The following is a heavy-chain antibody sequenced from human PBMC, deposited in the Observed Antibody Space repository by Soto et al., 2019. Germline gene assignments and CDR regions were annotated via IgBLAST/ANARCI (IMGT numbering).Heavy chain of an antibody. V-gene: IGHV2-5*02. CDR3: AHRRLDTSFDY. J-gene: IGHJ4*02. D-gene: IGHD2-2*01. Sequence: GSGPTLVNPTQTLTLTCTCSGFSLSTRGVGVGWIRQPPGKALECLALIYWDDDNRYSPSLKSRLTITRDTSKNQVVLTMTNMDPVDTATYYCAHRRLDTSFDYWGQGTLVTVSS. CDR1: GFSLSTRGVG. CDR2: IYWDDDN.